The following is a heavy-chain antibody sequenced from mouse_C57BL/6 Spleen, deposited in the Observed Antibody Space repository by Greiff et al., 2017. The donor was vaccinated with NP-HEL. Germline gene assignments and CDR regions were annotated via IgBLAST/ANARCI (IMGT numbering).Heavy chain of an antibody. CDR3: ARHQDGNYRFAY. Sequence: EVMLVESGGDLVKPGGSLKLSCAASGFTFSSYGMSWVRQTPDKRLEWVATISSGGSYTYYPDSVKGRFTISRDNAKNTLYLQMSSLKSEDTAMYYCARHQDGNYRFAYWGQGTLVTVSA. V-gene: IGHV5-6*02. D-gene: IGHD2-1*01. J-gene: IGHJ3*01. CDR1: GFTFSSYG. CDR2: ISSGGSYT.